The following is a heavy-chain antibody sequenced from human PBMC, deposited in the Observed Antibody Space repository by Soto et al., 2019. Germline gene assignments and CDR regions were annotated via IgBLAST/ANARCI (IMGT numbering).Heavy chain of an antibody. CDR3: AGLRVRDPLTTYYYYGMDV. Sequence: PSETLSLTCTVSGGSISSSSYYWGWIRQPPGKGLEWIGSIYYSGSTSYNPSLKSRVTRSVDTSKNHFSLKLSSVTAADTAVYYCAGLRVRDPLTTYYYYGMDVWGQGTTVTVSS. CDR2: IYYSGST. J-gene: IGHJ6*02. CDR1: GGSISSSSYY. V-gene: IGHV4-39*01. D-gene: IGHD1-1*01.